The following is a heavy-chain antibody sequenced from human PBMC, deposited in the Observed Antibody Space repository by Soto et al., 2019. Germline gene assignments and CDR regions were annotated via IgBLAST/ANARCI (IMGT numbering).Heavy chain of an antibody. CDR2: IYYSGST. CDR3: ARRSYDFWSGYSTDYYYYMDV. Sequence: SETLSLTCTVSVGSISSYYWSWIRQPPGKGLEWIGYIYYSGSTNYNPSLKSRVTISVDTSKNQFSLKLSSVTAADTAVYYCARRSYDFWSGYSTDYYYYMDVWGKGTTVTVSS. D-gene: IGHD3-3*01. CDR1: VGSISSYY. V-gene: IGHV4-59*08. J-gene: IGHJ6*03.